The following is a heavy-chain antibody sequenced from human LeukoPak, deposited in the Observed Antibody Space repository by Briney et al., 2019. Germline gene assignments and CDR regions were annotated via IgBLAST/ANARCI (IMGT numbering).Heavy chain of an antibody. CDR1: GDSISSYY. CDR2: IFYSGSP. D-gene: IGHD6-13*01. V-gene: IGHV4-59*12. Sequence: SETLSLTCTVSGDSISSYYWSWIRQPPGKGLEWIGNIFYSGSPNYNPSLKSRVTTSFDTSKNQFSLKLSFVSAADTAVYYCARVGHIVAAGTYDYWGQGTLVTVSS. J-gene: IGHJ4*02. CDR3: ARVGHIVAAGTYDY.